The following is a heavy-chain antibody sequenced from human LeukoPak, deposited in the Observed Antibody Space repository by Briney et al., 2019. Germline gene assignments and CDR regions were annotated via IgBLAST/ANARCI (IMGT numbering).Heavy chain of an antibody. Sequence: ASVKVSCKASGYTFTCYYMHWVRQAPGQGLEWMGIINPSGGSTSYAQKFQGRVTMTRDTSTSTVYMELSSLRSEDTAVYYCARDGSLTTDNLELDYWGQGTLVTVSS. D-gene: IGHD4-11*01. CDR3: ARDGSLTTDNLELDY. V-gene: IGHV1-46*01. CDR1: GYTFTCYY. CDR2: INPSGGST. J-gene: IGHJ4*02.